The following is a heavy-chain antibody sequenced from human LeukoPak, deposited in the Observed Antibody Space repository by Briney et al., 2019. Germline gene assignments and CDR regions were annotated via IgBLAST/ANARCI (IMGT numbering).Heavy chain of an antibody. V-gene: IGHV1-2*02. CDR2: IHPDSGDT. Sequence: ASVKVSCKASGYTFTGYYNHWWRQAPGQGLEWMEWIHPDSGDTNYAQRFQGRVTMTRDTSISTAYMELSRLRSDDTAVYYCAKTWGIAAAGQIDFWGQGTLVTVSS. CDR3: AKTWGIAAAGQIDF. CDR1: GYTFTGYY. J-gene: IGHJ4*02. D-gene: IGHD6-13*01.